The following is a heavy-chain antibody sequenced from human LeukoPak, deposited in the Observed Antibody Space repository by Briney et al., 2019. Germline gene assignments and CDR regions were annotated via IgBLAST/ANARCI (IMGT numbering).Heavy chain of an antibody. J-gene: IGHJ3*02. CDR1: GFTFSSYS. CDR2: ISSSSSYI. V-gene: IGHV3-21*01. Sequence: GGSLRLSCAASGFTFSSYSMNWVRQAPGKGLEWVSSISSSSSYIYYADSVKGRFTISRDNAKNSLYLQMNSLRAEDTAVYYCARENLEYVDTAMVTTGGAFDIWGQRTMVTVSS. D-gene: IGHD5-18*01. CDR3: ARENLEYVDTAMVTTGGAFDI.